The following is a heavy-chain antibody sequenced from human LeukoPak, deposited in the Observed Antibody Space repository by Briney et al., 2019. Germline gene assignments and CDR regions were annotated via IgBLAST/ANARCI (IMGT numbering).Heavy chain of an antibody. D-gene: IGHD5-24*01. CDR1: GFTFSDFS. Sequence: PGGSLRLSCAASGFTFSDFSMNWVRQAPGKGLEWVANIKQDGSEKYYVDSVKGRFTISRDNAKNSLYLQMNSLRAEDTAVYYCARDCFDGYNCFDYWGQGTLVTVSS. V-gene: IGHV3-7*01. J-gene: IGHJ4*02. CDR3: ARDCFDGYNCFDY. CDR2: IKQDGSEK.